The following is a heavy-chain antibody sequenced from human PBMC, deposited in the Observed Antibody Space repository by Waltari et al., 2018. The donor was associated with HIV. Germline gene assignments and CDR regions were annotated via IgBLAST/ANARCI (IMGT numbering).Heavy chain of an antibody. J-gene: IGHJ4*02. CDR1: GFTFNSYW. CDR2: SNSDATST. D-gene: IGHD2-15*01. V-gene: IGHV3-74*01. CDR3: ARGFRVGCSDATCYSHY. Sequence: EVQLVESGGNLVQPGGSLRLSCAASGFTFNSYWMHWVRQAPGKGLVWVARSNSDATSTAYADSVKGRFTISRDNAKNTLYLQMNSLRAEDTAVYYCARGFRVGCSDATCYSHYWGQETLVTVSS.